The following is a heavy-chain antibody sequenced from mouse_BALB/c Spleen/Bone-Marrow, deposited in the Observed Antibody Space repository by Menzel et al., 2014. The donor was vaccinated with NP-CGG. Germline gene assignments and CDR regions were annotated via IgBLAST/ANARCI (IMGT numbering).Heavy chain of an antibody. D-gene: IGHD4-1*01. CDR3: ARIWAYYAMDY. CDR1: GFTFSSYG. Sequence: EVQLVESGGGLVQPGGSLKLSCAASGFTFSSYGMSWVRQTPDKRLELVATINSNGGSTYYPDSVKGRFTISRGNAKNTLYLQMSSLKSEDTAMYYCARIWAYYAMDYWGQGTSVTVSS. J-gene: IGHJ4*01. CDR2: INSNGGST. V-gene: IGHV5-6-3*01.